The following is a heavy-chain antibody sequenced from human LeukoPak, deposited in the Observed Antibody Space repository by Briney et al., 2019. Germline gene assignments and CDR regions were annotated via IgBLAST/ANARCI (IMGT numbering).Heavy chain of an antibody. CDR3: ARHRKLRYFDWS. V-gene: IGHV4-39*01. CDR2: IYYSGNT. J-gene: IGHJ4*02. CDR1: GGSISSSSYY. D-gene: IGHD3-9*01. Sequence: KTSETLSLTCTVSGGSISSSSYYWGWIRQPPGKGLEWIGSIYYSGNTYYNPSLKSRVTISVDTSKNQFSLKVSSATAADTAVYYCARHRKLRYFDWSWGQGTLVTVSS.